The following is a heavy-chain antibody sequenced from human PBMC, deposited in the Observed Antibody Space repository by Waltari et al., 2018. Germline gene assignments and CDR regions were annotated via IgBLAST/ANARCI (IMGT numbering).Heavy chain of an antibody. D-gene: IGHD2-21*01. CDR1: GGSFRGYY. J-gene: IGHJ6*02. V-gene: IGHV4-34*01. CDR2: NKHSGST. Sequence: QVQLQQWGAGLLKPSETLSLTCAVYGGSFRGYYWSWLRPPPGKGVEWIGENKHSGSTNYHPCLKRRVTISVDTSKNQFSLKLSSVTAADTAVYYCARGIATYRPSYYYYYGMDVWGQGTTVTVSS. CDR3: ARGIATYRPSYYYYYGMDV.